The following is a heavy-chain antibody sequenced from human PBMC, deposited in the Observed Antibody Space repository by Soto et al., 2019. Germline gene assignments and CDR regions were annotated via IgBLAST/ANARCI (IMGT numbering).Heavy chain of an antibody. D-gene: IGHD1-26*01. Sequence: QVQLQESGPGLVKPSQTLSLTCTVSGGSINSGGYYWSWIRQHPGKGLEWIGYIYYSGSTYYNPSFNSRVTISVDTSKNQFSLKLSSVTAADSAVYYCARLVRATSFDYWGQGTLVTVSS. CDR1: GGSINSGGYY. CDR2: IYYSGST. CDR3: ARLVRATSFDY. J-gene: IGHJ4*02. V-gene: IGHV4-31*03.